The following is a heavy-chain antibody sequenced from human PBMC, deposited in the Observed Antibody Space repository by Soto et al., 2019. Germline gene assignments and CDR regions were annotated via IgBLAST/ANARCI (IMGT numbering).Heavy chain of an antibody. J-gene: IGHJ4*02. CDR2: ISAYNGNT. V-gene: IGHV1-18*01. Sequence: QVQLVQSGAEVKKPGASVKVSCKASGYTFTSYGISWVRQAPEQGLEWMGWISAYNGNTNYAQKLQGRVTMTTDTSTSTAYMELRSLRSDDTAVYYCARGRYCISTSCYGSPYDYWGQGTLVTVSS. CDR1: GYTFTSYG. CDR3: ARGRYCISTSCYGSPYDY. D-gene: IGHD2-2*01.